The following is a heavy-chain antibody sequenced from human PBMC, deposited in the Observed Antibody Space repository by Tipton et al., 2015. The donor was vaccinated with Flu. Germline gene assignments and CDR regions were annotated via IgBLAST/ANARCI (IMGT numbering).Heavy chain of an antibody. J-gene: IGHJ5*01. Sequence: TLSLTCTVSGGSLSSYYWSWIRQPAGKGLEWIGRIYTSGGTKFNPSLRGRLTMSVDASKKEFSLKLSSVTAADTAVYYWAKVLLGWVESWAQETLVTVSS. D-gene: IGHD3-16*01. CDR3: AKVLLGWVES. V-gene: IGHV4-4*07. CDR1: GGSLSSYY. CDR2: IYTSGGT.